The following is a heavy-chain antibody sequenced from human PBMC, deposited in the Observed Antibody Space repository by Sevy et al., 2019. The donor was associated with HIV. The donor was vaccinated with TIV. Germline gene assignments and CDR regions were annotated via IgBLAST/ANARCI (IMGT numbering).Heavy chain of an antibody. V-gene: IGHV1-3*01. J-gene: IGHJ5*02. Sequence: ASVKVSCKASGFTFRTYIMHWVRQAPGQRPEWMGWIHGGNGNTEYSQKFQGRATITRDTSASTTYMEVSSLRSEDTVVYYCVRSREPAHYDILTGGWFDPWGQGTLVTVSS. D-gene: IGHD3-9*01. CDR1: GFTFRTYI. CDR3: VRSREPAHYDILTGGWFDP. CDR2: IHGGNGNT.